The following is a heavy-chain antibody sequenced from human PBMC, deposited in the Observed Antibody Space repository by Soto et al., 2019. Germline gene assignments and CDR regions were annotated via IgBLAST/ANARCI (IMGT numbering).Heavy chain of an antibody. CDR2: IYYSGST. CDR1: GGSISGYY. J-gene: IGHJ3*02. CDR3: ARDRIDAFDI. V-gene: IGHV4-59*01. Sequence: SETLSLTCTVSGGSISGYYWTWIRQPPGKGLEWIGYIYYSGSTNYSPSLKSRVTISVDTSKNQFSLRLSSATAADTAVYYCARDRIDAFDIWGQGTMVTVSS.